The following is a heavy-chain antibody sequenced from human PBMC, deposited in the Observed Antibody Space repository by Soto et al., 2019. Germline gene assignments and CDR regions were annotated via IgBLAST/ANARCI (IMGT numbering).Heavy chain of an antibody. J-gene: IGHJ4*02. V-gene: IGHV3-30*09. CDR1: GFTFGNYA. CDR2: VSSDGSNQ. CDR3: TRGLLTDSFDY. Sequence: GGSLRVSCADSGFTFGNYAMHRGRQAPGKGLEWVVVVSSDGSNQFDAGSVKGRFAVSRDNSKNTLYLQVYSLRNDDTAVYCCTRGLLTDSFDYWGQG.